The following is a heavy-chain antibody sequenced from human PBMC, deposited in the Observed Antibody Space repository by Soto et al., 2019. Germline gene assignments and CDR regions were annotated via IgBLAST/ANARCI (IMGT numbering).Heavy chain of an antibody. CDR2: IYYSGST. D-gene: IGHD2-2*01. J-gene: IGHJ3*02. CDR1: GGSISSYY. V-gene: IGHV4-59*01. CDR3: ARVCRRAMHAFDI. Sequence: QVQLQESGPGLVKPSETLSLTCTVSGGSISSYYWSWIRQPPGKGLEWIGYIYYSGSTNYNPSLQSRVTISVDTSTTQFSRKLSSVTAADTAVYYCARVCRRAMHAFDIWGQGTMVTVSS.